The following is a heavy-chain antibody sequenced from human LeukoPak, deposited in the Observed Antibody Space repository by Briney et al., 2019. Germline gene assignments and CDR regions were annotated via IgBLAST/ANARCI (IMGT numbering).Heavy chain of an antibody. D-gene: IGHD2-2*01. V-gene: IGHV1-46*01. Sequence: GASVKVSCKASGYTFTSYYMHWVRQAPGPGLEWMGIINPSGGSTSYAQKFQGRVTMTRDTSTSTVYMELSSLRSEDTAVYYCARDYPQYCSSTSCYGSSFDYWGQGTLVTVSS. CDR3: ARDYPQYCSSTSCYGSSFDY. CDR1: GYTFTSYY. CDR2: INPSGGST. J-gene: IGHJ4*02.